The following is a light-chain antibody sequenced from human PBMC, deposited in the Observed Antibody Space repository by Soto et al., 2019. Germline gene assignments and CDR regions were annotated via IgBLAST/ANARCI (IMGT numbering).Light chain of an antibody. V-gene: IGKV1-5*01. CDR3: QQYNSYWGT. CDR1: QSISNW. J-gene: IGKJ1*01. Sequence: DIQMTQSPSTLSASVGDRVTITCRASQSISNWLAWYQQKQGKAPKLLIYDASSLESGVPSRFSGSGSGTEFTLTIRSLQTHDFATYYCQQYNSYWGTFGRGTKVDIK. CDR2: DAS.